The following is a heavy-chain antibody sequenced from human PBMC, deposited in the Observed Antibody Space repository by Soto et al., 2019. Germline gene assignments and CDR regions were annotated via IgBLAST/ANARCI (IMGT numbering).Heavy chain of an antibody. CDR1: GFTFSSYA. Sequence: GGSLRLSCAASGFTFSSYAMHWVRQAPGKGLEWVAVISYDGSNKYYADSVKGRFTISRDNSKNTLYLQMNSLRAEDTAVYYCARVNLVVLYFDYWGQGTLVTVSS. CDR2: ISYDGSNK. D-gene: IGHD2-21*01. V-gene: IGHV3-30-3*01. CDR3: ARVNLVVLYFDY. J-gene: IGHJ4*02.